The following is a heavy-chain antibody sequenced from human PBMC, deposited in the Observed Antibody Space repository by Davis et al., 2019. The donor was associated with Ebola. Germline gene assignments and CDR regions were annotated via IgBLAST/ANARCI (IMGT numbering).Heavy chain of an antibody. CDR1: GFTFSSYV. J-gene: IGHJ4*02. V-gene: IGHV3-23*01. D-gene: IGHD4/OR15-4a*01. CDR2: ISGGGDTT. CDR3: AREVANNHFDY. Sequence: GESLKISCAASGFTFSSYVMSWVRQAPGKGLEWVSAISGGGDTTYYADSVKGRFTISRDNAKNSLYLQMNSLRVEDTAVYYCAREVANNHFDYWGQGTLVTVSS.